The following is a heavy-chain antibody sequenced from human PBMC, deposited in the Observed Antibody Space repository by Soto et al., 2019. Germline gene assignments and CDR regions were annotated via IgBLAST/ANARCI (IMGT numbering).Heavy chain of an antibody. V-gene: IGHV3-11*06. D-gene: IGHD3-22*01. CDR1: GFTFSDYY. Sequence: NPGGSLRLSXAASGFTFSDYYMSWIRQAPGKGLEWVSYISSSSSYTNYADSVKGRFTISRDNAKNSLYLQMNSLRAEDTAVYYCASPLYEGKWLIIDYWGQGTLVTVSS. CDR3: ASPLYEGKWLIIDY. CDR2: ISSSSSYT. J-gene: IGHJ4*02.